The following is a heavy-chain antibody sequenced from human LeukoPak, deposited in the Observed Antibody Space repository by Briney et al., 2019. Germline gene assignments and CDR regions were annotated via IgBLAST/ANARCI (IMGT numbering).Heavy chain of an antibody. V-gene: IGHV4-59*01. Sequence: SETLSLTCTVSGGSISSYYWSWIRQPPGKGLEWIGYIYYSGSTNYNPSLKRRVTISVDSSKNQFSLKLTSVTAADTAVYYCAREVAVAGTVGFDSWGQGTLVTVSS. CDR3: AREVAVAGTVGFDS. D-gene: IGHD6-19*01. CDR1: GGSISSYY. J-gene: IGHJ4*02. CDR2: IYYSGST.